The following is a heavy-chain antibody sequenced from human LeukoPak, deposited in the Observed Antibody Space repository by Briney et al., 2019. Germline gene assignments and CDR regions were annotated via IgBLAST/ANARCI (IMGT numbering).Heavy chain of an antibody. CDR3: ARDRKSITMIVVATDAFDI. CDR1: GYTFTGYY. Sequence: GASVKVSCKSSGYTFTGYYMHWVRQAPGQRLEWVGWINPNSGGTNYAQKFQGRVTMTRDTSISTAYMELSRLRSDDTAVYYCARDRKSITMIVVATDAFDIWGQGTMVTVSS. V-gene: IGHV1-2*02. D-gene: IGHD3-22*01. CDR2: INPNSGGT. J-gene: IGHJ3*02.